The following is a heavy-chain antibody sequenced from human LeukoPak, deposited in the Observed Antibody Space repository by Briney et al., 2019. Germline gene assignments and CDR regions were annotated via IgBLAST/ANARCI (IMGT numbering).Heavy chain of an antibody. CDR3: ASSRGLRYFDWLLYGGSHYGMDV. CDR1: GGTFSIYA. Sequence: ASVKVSCKASGGTFSIYAISWVRQAPGQGLEWMGGIIPIFGTANYAQKLQGRVTITADKSTSTAYMELSSLRSEDTAVYYCASSRGLRYFDWLLYGGSHYGMDVWGKGTTVTVSS. J-gene: IGHJ6*04. V-gene: IGHV1-69*06. D-gene: IGHD3-9*01. CDR2: IIPIFGTA.